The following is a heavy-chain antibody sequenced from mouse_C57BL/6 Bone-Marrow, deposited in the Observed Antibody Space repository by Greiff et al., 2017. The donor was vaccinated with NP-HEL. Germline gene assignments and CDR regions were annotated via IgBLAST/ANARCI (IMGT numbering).Heavy chain of an antibody. CDR1: GFTFTDYY. CDR3: ARYKDYSNYVHVLDY. J-gene: IGHJ2*01. V-gene: IGHV7-3*01. D-gene: IGHD2-5*01. CDR2: IRNKANGYTT. Sequence: EVNVVESGGGLVQPGGSLSLSCAASGFTFTDYYMSWVRQPPGKALEWLGFIRNKANGYTTEYSASVKGRFTISRDNSQSILYLQMNALRAEDSATYYCARYKDYSNYVHVLDYWGQGTTLTVSS.